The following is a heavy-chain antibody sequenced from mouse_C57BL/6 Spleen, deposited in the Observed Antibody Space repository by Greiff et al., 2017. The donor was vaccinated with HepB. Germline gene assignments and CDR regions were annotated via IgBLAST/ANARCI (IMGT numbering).Heavy chain of an antibody. CDR3: ARPPFDY. J-gene: IGHJ2*01. Sequence: EVQLQQSGGGLVKPGGSLKLSCAASGFTFSDYGMHWVRQAPEKGLEWVAYISSGSSTIYYADTVKGRFTISRDNATNTLFLQMTSLRSEDTAMYYCARPPFDYWGQGTTLTVSS. CDR2: ISSGSSTI. V-gene: IGHV5-17*01. CDR1: GFTFSDYG.